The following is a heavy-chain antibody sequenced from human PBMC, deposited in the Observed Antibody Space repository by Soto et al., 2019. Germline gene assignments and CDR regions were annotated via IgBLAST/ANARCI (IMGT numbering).Heavy chain of an antibody. D-gene: IGHD2-15*01. J-gene: IGHJ6*04. V-gene: IGHV3-72*01. CDR2: IKNKANSYTT. CDR1: GFTFSDHY. Sequence: EVQLVESGGGLVQPGGSLRLSCAASGFTFSDHYMDWVRQAPGEGLEWVGRIKNKANSYTTEYAASVEGRFTISRDDSRHSLFLQMNGLKTEDTAVYYRTRVKLGGSAGCHCVLDVWGKGTTVIVSS. CDR3: TRVKLGGSAGCHCVLDV.